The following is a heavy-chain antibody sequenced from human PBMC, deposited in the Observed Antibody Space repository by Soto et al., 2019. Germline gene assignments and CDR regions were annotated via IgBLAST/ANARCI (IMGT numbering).Heavy chain of an antibody. CDR2: ISAYNGNT. CDR1: GYTFTSYG. D-gene: IGHD3-22*01. Sequence: ASVKVSCKASGYTFTSYGISWVRQAPGQGLEWMGWISAYNGNTNYAQKLQGRVTMTTDTSTSTAYMELRSLRSDDTAMYYWASPYYDSRVDGFDYWGHGTLVTVSS. V-gene: IGHV1-18*01. J-gene: IGHJ4*01. CDR3: ASPYYDSRVDGFDY.